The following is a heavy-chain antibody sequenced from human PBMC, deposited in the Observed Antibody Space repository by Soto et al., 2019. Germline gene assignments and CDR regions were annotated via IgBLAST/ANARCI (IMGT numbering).Heavy chain of an antibody. CDR3: ATWGAVTTYYGMDV. D-gene: IGHD4-4*01. CDR1: GYTLTELS. V-gene: IGHV1-24*01. CDR2: FDPEDGET. Sequence: ASVKVSCKVSGYTLTELSMHCVRQAPGKGLEWMGGFDPEDGETIYAQKFQGRVTMTEDTSTDTAYMELSSLRSEDTAVYYCATWGAVTTYYGMDVWGQGTTVTVSS. J-gene: IGHJ6*02.